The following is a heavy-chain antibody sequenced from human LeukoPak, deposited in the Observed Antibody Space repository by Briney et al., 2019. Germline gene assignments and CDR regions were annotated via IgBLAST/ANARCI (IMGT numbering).Heavy chain of an antibody. CDR2: IYTSGST. Sequence: SETLSLTCTVSGGSISSYYWSWIRQPAGKGLEWIGRIYTSGSTNYNPSLKSRVTMSVDTSKNPFSLKLSSVTASDTAVYYCARDSSAEYYDILTGYSYFDYWGQGTLVTVSS. D-gene: IGHD3-9*01. CDR3: ARDSSAEYYDILTGYSYFDY. V-gene: IGHV4-4*07. J-gene: IGHJ4*02. CDR1: GGSISSYY.